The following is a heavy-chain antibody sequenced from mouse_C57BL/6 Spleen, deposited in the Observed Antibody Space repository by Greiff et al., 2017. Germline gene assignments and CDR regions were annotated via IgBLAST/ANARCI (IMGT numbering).Heavy chain of an antibody. D-gene: IGHD3-2*02. CDR3: AQTAQGAWFAY. CDR2: IYPGDGDT. V-gene: IGHV1-82*01. Sequence: VQLQQSGPELVKPGASVKISCKASGYAFSSSWMNWVKQRPGKGLEWIGRIYPGDGDTNYNGKFKGKATLTADKSSSTAYMQLSSLTSEDSAVYFCAQTAQGAWFAYWGQGTLVTVSA. J-gene: IGHJ3*01. CDR1: GYAFSSSW.